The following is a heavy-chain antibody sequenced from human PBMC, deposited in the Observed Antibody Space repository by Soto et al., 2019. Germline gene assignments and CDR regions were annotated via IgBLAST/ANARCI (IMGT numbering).Heavy chain of an antibody. D-gene: IGHD1-26*01. J-gene: IGHJ4*02. CDR2: IYYSGST. Sequence: SETLSLTCTVSGGSISGYYWSWIRRPPGKGLEWIGYIYYSGSTNYNPSLKSRVTISVDTSKNQFSLKLSSVTAADTAVYYCATLMSAFGRDYWGQGTLVTVSS. CDR3: ATLMSAFGRDY. CDR1: GGSISGYY. V-gene: IGHV4-59*08.